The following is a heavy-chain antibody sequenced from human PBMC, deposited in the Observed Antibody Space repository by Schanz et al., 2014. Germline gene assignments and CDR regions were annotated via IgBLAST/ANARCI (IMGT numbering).Heavy chain of an antibody. Sequence: VQLVESGGGLVQPGGSLRLSCAASAFTFSDYWMTWVRQAPGKGLEWISSMYINSGSTQYADSVKGRFIISRDSSKNTLFLQMNSLRAEDTAVYFCARDGGRDGYNLAFDVWGQGTLVTVSS. CDR1: AFTFSDYW. J-gene: IGHJ3*01. CDR2: MYINSGST. D-gene: IGHD5-12*01. CDR3: ARDGGRDGYNLAFDV. V-gene: IGHV3-23*04.